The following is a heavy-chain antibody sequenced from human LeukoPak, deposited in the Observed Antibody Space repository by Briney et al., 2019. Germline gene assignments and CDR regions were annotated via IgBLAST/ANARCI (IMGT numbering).Heavy chain of an antibody. D-gene: IGHD3-3*01. CDR3: AKTRFGVVMQGSADY. V-gene: IGHV3-30*18. J-gene: IGHJ4*02. CDR2: TSYDGGSNK. Sequence: GGSLRLSCAASGFTFSNYGMHWVRQAPGKGLEWVAVTSYDGGSNKYYADSVKGRFTISRDNSMNTLYLQMNSLRAEDTAVYYCAKTRFGVVMQGSADYWGQGTLVTVSS. CDR1: GFTFSNYG.